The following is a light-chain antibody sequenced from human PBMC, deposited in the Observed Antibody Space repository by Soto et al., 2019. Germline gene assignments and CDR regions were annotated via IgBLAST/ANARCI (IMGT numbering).Light chain of an antibody. J-gene: IGKJ5*01. Sequence: DIQMTQSPSSLSASVEDRVIITCRASQSISNHLNWYQQKPGKAPKLLIRAASTLQSGVPSRFSGSGSGTDFTLTINSLQPEDFATYYCQQAYSFPITFGQGTRLEIK. CDR1: QSISNH. CDR3: QQAYSFPIT. CDR2: AAS. V-gene: IGKV1-39*01.